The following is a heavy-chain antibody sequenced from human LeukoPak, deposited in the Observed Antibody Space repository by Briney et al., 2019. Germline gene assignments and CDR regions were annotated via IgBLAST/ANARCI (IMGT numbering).Heavy chain of an antibody. CDR2: IYTSGST. J-gene: IGHJ4*02. V-gene: IGHV4-4*07. D-gene: IGHD3-10*01. Sequence: PSETLSLTCTVSGGSISSYYWSWIRQPAGKGLEWIGRIYTSGSTNYNPSLKSRVTMSVDTSKNQFSLKLSSVTAADTAVYYCARGYLRFGELFHYYFDYWGQGTLVTVSS. CDR1: GGSISSYY. CDR3: ARGYLRFGELFHYYFDY.